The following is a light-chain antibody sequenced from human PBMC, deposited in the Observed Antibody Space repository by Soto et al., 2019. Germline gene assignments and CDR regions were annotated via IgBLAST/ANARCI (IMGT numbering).Light chain of an antibody. CDR3: QQYGDSLLA. Sequence: EIVLTQSPGTLSLSPGERATLSCRASQSVGTSYLAWYQQKPGQAPRLLIYDASSRATGIPDRFSGSGSGTDFTLIISRLEPEDFAVYYCQQYGDSLLAFGQGTKVDIK. V-gene: IGKV3-20*01. CDR1: QSVGTSY. CDR2: DAS. J-gene: IGKJ1*01.